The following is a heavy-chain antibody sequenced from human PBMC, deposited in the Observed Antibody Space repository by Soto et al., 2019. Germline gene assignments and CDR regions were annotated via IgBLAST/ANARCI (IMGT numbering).Heavy chain of an antibody. CDR1: GFTFGDYA. Sequence: PGGSLRLSCAASGFTFGDYAMHWVRQAPGKGLEWVSGISWNSGSIGYTDSVKGRFTISRDNAKNSLYLQMNSLRAEDTALYYCARTAGTRVRYFDYWGQGTLVTVSS. CDR2: ISWNSGSI. J-gene: IGHJ4*02. CDR3: ARTAGTRVRYFDY. D-gene: IGHD6-13*01. V-gene: IGHV3-9*01.